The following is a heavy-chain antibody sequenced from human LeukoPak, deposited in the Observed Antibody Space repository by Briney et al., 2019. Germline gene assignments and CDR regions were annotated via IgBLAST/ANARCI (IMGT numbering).Heavy chain of an antibody. CDR2: IYYSGST. CDR1: GGSISSYY. D-gene: IGHD3-22*01. CDR3: ARDRTYDSSGLYYYYGMDV. V-gene: IGHV4-59*01. Sequence: SETLSLTCTVSGGSISSYYWSWIRQPPGTGLEWIGYIYYSGSTNYNPSLKSRVTISVDTSKNQFSLKLSSVTAADTAVYYCARDRTYDSSGLYYYYGMDVWGQGTTVTASS. J-gene: IGHJ6*02.